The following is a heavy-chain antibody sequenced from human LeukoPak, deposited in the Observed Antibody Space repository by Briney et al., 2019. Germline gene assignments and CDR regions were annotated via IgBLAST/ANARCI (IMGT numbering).Heavy chain of an antibody. J-gene: IGHJ4*02. Sequence: PGRSLRLSCAASGFTFSSYGMHWVRQAPGKGLEWVAVIWYDGSQRHYADSVKGRFTISRDNSKKTVYLQMNSLRAEDTAVYYCAGDELRYPLDWGQGTLVSVSS. D-gene: IGHD3-9*01. V-gene: IGHV3-33*01. CDR2: IWYDGSQR. CDR3: AGDELRYPLD. CDR1: GFTFSSYG.